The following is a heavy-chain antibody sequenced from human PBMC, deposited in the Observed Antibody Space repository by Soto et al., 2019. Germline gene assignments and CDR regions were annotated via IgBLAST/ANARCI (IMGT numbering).Heavy chain of an antibody. V-gene: IGHV1-18*01. CDR3: ASARYGSGSYYNNY. CDR1: GSTFTSDG. D-gene: IGHD3-10*01. J-gene: IGHJ4*02. Sequence: QDQLVQSGAEVKKPGASVKVSCKASGSTFTSDGFPWGRQAPGQGLEGMGWISGYNDNTNYAQKFQGRVSMTTDSSTSTAYMELRSLRSDDTAVYYCASARYGSGSYYNNYWGQGTLVTVSS. CDR2: ISGYNDNT.